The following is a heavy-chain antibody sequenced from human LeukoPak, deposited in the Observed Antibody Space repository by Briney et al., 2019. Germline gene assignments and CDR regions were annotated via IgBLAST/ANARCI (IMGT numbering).Heavy chain of an antibody. Sequence: GGSLKLSCAASGFTFDDSGMSWVRQAPGKGLEWVSGINWTGGSTGYADSVKGRFTISRDNAKNSLYLQMNSLRAEDTAVYYCARVTFEGAGSRVVYWGQGTLVTVAS. CDR1: GFTFDDSG. CDR3: ARVTFEGAGSRVVY. J-gene: IGHJ4*02. D-gene: IGHD6-19*01. CDR2: INWTGGST. V-gene: IGHV3-20*04.